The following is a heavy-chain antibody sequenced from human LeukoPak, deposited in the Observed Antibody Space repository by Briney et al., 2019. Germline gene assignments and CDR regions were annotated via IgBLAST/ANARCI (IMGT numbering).Heavy chain of an antibody. CDR1: GGSISSNNW. D-gene: IGHD3-3*02. CDR2: IYHSGNA. Sequence: SETLSLTCAVSGGSISSNNWWSWVRQPPGKGLEWIGEIYHSGNANYNPSLKTRVTMSVDKSKNQFSLILSSVTAADTAVYYCARHFLPTIDYWGQGTLVTVSS. CDR3: ARHFLPTIDY. J-gene: IGHJ4*02. V-gene: IGHV4-4*02.